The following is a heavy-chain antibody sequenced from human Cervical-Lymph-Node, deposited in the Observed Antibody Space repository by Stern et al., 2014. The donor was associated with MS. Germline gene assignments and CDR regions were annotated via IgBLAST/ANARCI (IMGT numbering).Heavy chain of an antibody. CDR1: GGTFSNYA. J-gene: IGHJ4*02. D-gene: IGHD6-19*01. CDR2: LIPIFGTA. Sequence: VQLVESGAEVKKHGSSGKVSCKASGGTFSNYAISWVRQAPGKGLEWMGGLIPIFGTANYAQKFQGRVTITADESTSTAYMELSSLRSEDTAMYYCASGEKQWLSLWDYWGQGTLVTVSS. CDR3: ASGEKQWLSLWDY. V-gene: IGHV1-69*01.